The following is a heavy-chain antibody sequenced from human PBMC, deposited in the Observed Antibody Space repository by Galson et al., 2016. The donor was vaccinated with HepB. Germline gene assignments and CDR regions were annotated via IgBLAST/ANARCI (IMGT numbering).Heavy chain of an antibody. V-gene: IGHV1-24*01. CDR1: GNSLMELS. J-gene: IGHJ4*02. Sequence: SVKVSCKVSGNSLMELSIHWVRQAPGKGLQWMAGFDPEDAATVYAQDFQDRITTTEDTSTNTAFMELSSLRSDDTAMYYCATTLFVEVADSRSIDYWGQGTLVTVSS. CDR2: FDPEDAAT. D-gene: IGHD6-19*01. CDR3: ATTLFVEVADSRSIDY.